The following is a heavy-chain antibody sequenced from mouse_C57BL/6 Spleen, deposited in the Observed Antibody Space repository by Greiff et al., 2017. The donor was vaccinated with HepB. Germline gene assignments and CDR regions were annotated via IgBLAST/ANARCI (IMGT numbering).Heavy chain of an antibody. D-gene: IGHD3-3*01. V-gene: IGHV5-17*01. J-gene: IGHJ3*01. CDR1: GFTFSDYG. Sequence: EVKVEESGGGLVKPGGSLKLSCAASGFTFSDYGMHWVRQAPEKGLEWVAYISSGSSTIYYADTVKGRFTISRDNAKNTLFLQMTSLRSEDTAMYYCARRNLGWFAYWGQGTLVTVSA. CDR3: ARRNLGWFAY. CDR2: ISSGSSTI.